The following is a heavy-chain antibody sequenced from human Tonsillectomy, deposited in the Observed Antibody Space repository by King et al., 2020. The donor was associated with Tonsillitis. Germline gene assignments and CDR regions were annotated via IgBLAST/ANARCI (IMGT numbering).Heavy chain of an antibody. CDR1: GFTFSSYS. CDR2: ISSSSSTI. D-gene: IGHD2-15*01. J-gene: IGHJ6*02. Sequence: VQLVESGGGLVQPGGSLRLSCAASGFTFSSYSMNWVRQAPGKGLEWVSYISSSSSTIYYADSVKGRFTISRDNAKNSLYLQMNSLRDEDTAVYYCASVSGGSGYCSGGSCLYNYYYYGMDVWGQGTTVTVSS. CDR3: ASVSGGSGYCSGGSCLYNYYYYGMDV. V-gene: IGHV3-48*02.